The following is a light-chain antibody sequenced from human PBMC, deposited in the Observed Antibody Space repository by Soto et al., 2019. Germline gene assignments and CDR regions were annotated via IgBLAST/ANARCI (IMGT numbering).Light chain of an antibody. V-gene: IGKV1-9*01. Sequence: DIQLTQSPSFLSASVGDRVTITCRASQGISSYLAWYQQKAGKAPKLLIYAASTLQSGVPSGFSGSGSGTEFTLTISSLQPEDFATYYCQQLKSYPLTFGGGTKVEIK. CDR1: QGISSY. J-gene: IGKJ4*01. CDR3: QQLKSYPLT. CDR2: AAS.